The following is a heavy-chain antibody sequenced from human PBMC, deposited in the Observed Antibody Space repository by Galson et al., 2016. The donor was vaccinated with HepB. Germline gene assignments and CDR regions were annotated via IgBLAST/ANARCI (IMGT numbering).Heavy chain of an antibody. CDR3: VKEEWELGETYLDY. CDR2: ISWSSSRI. J-gene: IGHJ4*02. CDR1: GFVFDDFA. V-gene: IGHV3-9*01. Sequence: SLRLSCAASGFVFDDFAMHWVRQAPGKGPEWVAGISWSSSRIGYADSVKGRFTISRDNSRNTVSLQMDSLKVEDTAIYYCVKEEWELGETYLDYWGQGSLVTVSS. D-gene: IGHD3-10*01.